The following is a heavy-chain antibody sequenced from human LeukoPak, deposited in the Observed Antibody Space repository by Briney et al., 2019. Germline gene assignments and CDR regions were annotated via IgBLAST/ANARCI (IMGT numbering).Heavy chain of an antibody. CDR1: GYTFTSYG. V-gene: IGHV1-18*01. CDR3: AREGGSSSWYEGCYYFDY. Sequence: ASVKVSCKASGYTFTSYGISWVRQAPGQGLEWMGWISAYNGNTNYAQKLQGRVTMTTDTSTSTAYMELRSLRSDATAVYYCAREGGSSSWYEGCYYFDYWGQGTLVTVSS. D-gene: IGHD6-13*01. J-gene: IGHJ4*02. CDR2: ISAYNGNT.